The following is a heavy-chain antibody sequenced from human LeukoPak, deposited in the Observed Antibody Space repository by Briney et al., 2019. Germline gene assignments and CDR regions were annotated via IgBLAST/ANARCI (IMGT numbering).Heavy chain of an antibody. CDR2: IGGGDT. J-gene: IGHJ4*02. CDR3: AKDGQSFNSMWDYLDS. V-gene: IGHV3-23*01. D-gene: IGHD1-26*01. Sequence: PGGSLSLSCAASGFDFSTYAMSWVRQAPGKGLEWVSGIGGGDTHYADSVKGRFTISRDKSKSTVELHMSSLRVQDTAVYYCAKDGQSFNSMWDYLDSWGRGTLVTVSS. CDR1: GFDFSTYA.